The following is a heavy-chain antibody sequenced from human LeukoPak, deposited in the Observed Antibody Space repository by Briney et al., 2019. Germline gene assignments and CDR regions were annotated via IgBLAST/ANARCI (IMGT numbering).Heavy chain of an antibody. Sequence: GASVKVSCKASGYTFTSYDINWVRQAPGQGLEWMGWINPNSGGTNYAQKFQGRVTMTGDTSISTAYMELSRLRSDDTAVYYCARCYDILTGYYRYYMDAWGKGTTVTVSS. CDR2: INPNSGGT. CDR3: ARCYDILTGYYRYYMDA. D-gene: IGHD3-9*01. J-gene: IGHJ6*03. CDR1: GYTFTSYD. V-gene: IGHV1-2*02.